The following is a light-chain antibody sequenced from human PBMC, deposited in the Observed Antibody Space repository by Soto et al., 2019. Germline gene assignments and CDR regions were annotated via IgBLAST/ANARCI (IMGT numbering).Light chain of an antibody. CDR1: RDVGSD. V-gene: IGKV1-6*01. CDR3: LQDYGDSWT. CDR2: AAS. J-gene: IGKJ1*01. Sequence: QMTQSQSSLSASVGEKIIITCRASRDVGSDVSWYQQKPGQAPKLLIYAASNLYTGVPSRFSGSRSGTEFTLTISSLQPEDFASYYCLQDYGDSWTFGQGTKVDI.